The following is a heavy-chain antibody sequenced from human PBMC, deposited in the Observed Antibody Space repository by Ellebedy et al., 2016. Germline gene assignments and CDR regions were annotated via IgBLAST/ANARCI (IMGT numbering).Heavy chain of an antibody. Sequence: GESLKISXVASGFTFRNFFMSWVRQVPGGGLEWLSTISGDGDTTFSADSVKGRFTISRDNSRYTLYLQMDSLRAEDTAVYYCYYGHYSASWGQGTLVTVSS. J-gene: IGHJ4*02. CDR3: YYGHYSAS. D-gene: IGHD4-17*01. CDR1: GFTFRNFF. CDR2: ISGDGDTT. V-gene: IGHV3-23*01.